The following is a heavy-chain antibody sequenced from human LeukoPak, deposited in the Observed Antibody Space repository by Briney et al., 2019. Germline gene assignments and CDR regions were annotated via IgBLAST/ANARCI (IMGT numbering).Heavy chain of an antibody. CDR2: FDPDDDET. CDR1: GYILTELS. V-gene: IGHV1-24*01. J-gene: IGHJ4*02. D-gene: IGHD3-10*01. Sequence: ASLKVSCKVSGYILTELSIHWVRQVPGEGLEWMGDFDPDDDETIYAQEFQGRVTMTEDTSIDTAYMELSNLRSEDTAVYYCATLAPHYYNSGNAFDYWGQGTLVTVSS. CDR3: ATLAPHYYNSGNAFDY.